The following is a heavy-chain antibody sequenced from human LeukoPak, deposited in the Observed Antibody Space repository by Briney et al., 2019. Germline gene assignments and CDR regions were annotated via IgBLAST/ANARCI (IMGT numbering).Heavy chain of an antibody. CDR1: GGSINNYY. CDR2: IYTRGST. D-gene: IGHD2-15*01. V-gene: IGHV4-4*07. CDR3: ARGGHCSADICSGGDAFDI. Sequence: SETLSLTCTVSGGSINNYYWSWIRQPAGKGLEWIGRIYTRGSTNYNPSLKSRVTMSVDTSKNQFYLKLSSVTAADTAVYYCARGGHCSADICSGGDAFDIWGQGTMVSVSS. J-gene: IGHJ3*02.